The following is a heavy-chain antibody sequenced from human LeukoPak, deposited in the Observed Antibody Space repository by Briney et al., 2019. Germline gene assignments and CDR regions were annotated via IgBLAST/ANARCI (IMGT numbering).Heavy chain of an antibody. D-gene: IGHD4-17*01. CDR3: AREDYGDYGASGY. V-gene: IGHV3-48*03. J-gene: IGHJ4*02. CDR1: GFTFSLYE. CDR2: ISSSGSSI. Sequence: PGGSLRLSCAASGFTFSLYEMNWVRQAPGKGLEWISYISSSGSSIYYADSVKGRFTIYRDNAEDSLYLQMDSLRAEDTAVYYCAREDYGDYGASGYWGQGTLVTVSS.